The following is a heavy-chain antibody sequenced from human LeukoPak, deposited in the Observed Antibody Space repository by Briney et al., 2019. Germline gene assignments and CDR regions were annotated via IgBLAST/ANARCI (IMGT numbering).Heavy chain of an antibody. CDR2: ISGSGDNT. Sequence: GGSLRLSCAASGFTFDSYAMSWVRQAPGRGLEWVSTISGSGDNTYYADSVKGRFTISRDNSKNTLYLQMNSLRAEDTAVYYCARDQDGDYPNYYYYGMDVWGQGTTVTVSS. D-gene: IGHD4-17*01. CDR1: GFTFDSYA. J-gene: IGHJ6*02. CDR3: ARDQDGDYPNYYYYGMDV. V-gene: IGHV3-23*01.